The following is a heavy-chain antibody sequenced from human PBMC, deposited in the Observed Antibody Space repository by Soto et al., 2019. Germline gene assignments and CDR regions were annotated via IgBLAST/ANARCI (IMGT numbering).Heavy chain of an antibody. CDR1: GGSISSSSYY. V-gene: IGHV4-39*01. CDR2: IYYSGST. J-gene: IGHJ5*02. D-gene: IGHD6-13*01. Sequence: QLQLQESGPGLVKPSETLSLTCTVSGGSISSSSYYCGWIRPPPGKGLEWIGSIYYSGSTYYNPSPKSGCTISGDTSKHQFSLELSSVTAAVTAVYYCAGSTRWFDPWGQGTVVTVSS. CDR3: AGSTRWFDP.